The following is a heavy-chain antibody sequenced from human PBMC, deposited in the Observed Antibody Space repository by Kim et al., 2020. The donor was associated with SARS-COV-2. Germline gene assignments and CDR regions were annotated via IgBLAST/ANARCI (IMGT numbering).Heavy chain of an antibody. CDR2: IYYSGST. J-gene: IGHJ4*02. CDR3: ARDGYSSSWQFDY. Sequence: SETLSLTCTVSGGSISSYYWSWIRQPPGKGLEWIGYIYYSGSTNYNPSLKSRVTISVDTSKNQFSLKLSSVTAADTAVYYCARDGYSSSWQFDYWGQGTLVTGSS. D-gene: IGHD6-13*01. V-gene: IGHV4-59*13. CDR1: GGSISSYY.